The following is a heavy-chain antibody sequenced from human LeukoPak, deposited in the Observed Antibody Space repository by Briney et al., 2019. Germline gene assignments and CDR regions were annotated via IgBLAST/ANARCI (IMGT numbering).Heavy chain of an antibody. V-gene: IGHV3-49*03. CDR1: GFTFGDYA. D-gene: IGHD2-15*01. Sequence: GGSLRLSCTASGFTFGDYAMSWIRQAPGKGLEWVGFIRSKAYGETADYAASVKGRFTISRDDSKAIAYLQMNSLRAEDTAVYYCAKGTSSSCYSAPNYWGQGTLVTVSS. CDR2: IRSKAYGETA. J-gene: IGHJ4*02. CDR3: AKGTSSSCYSAPNY.